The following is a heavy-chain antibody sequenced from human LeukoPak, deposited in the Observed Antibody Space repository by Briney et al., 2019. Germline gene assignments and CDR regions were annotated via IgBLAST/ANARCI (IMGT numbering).Heavy chain of an antibody. CDR1: GGSFSGYY. J-gene: IGHJ4*02. Sequence: SETLSLTCAVYGGSFSGYYWSWIRQPPGKGLEWIGEINHSGSTNYNPSLKSRVTISVDTSKNQFSLKLSSVTAADTAVYYCARWKYSSGWRFTYFDYWGQGTLVTVSS. CDR3: ARWKYSSGWRFTYFDY. V-gene: IGHV4-34*01. D-gene: IGHD6-19*01. CDR2: INHSGST.